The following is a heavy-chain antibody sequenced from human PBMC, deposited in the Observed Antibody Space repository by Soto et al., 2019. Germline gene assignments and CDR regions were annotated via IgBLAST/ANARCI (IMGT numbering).Heavy chain of an antibody. CDR2: FDPEDGET. Sequence: GASVKVSCKVSGYSLTELYLYWVRQAPGKGLEWMGGFDPEDGETIYARKFQGRVTMTEDTSTDTAYMELTGLRSDDTAVYYCSTGGGDDTGFYYYGMDVCGHGTTVTVSS. CDR1: GYSLTELY. D-gene: IGHD2-8*02. V-gene: IGHV1-24*01. CDR3: STGGGDDTGFYYYGMDV. J-gene: IGHJ6*02.